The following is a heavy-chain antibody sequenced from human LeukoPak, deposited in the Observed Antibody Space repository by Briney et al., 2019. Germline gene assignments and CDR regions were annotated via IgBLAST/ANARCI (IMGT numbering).Heavy chain of an antibody. D-gene: IGHD4/OR15-4a*01. CDR2: INPNTGDT. V-gene: IGHV1-2*02. CDR1: GYTFTGYY. Sequence: GASVKLSCKASGYTFTGYYLFWVRQAPGQGLEWMGWINPNTGDTRYGQKFQGRVTLTRDTSIRTTYMELSSLRSDDTAVYYCARDERFGNGDNHYPDLGYWGQGTLVTVSS. CDR3: ARDERFGNGDNHYPDLGY. J-gene: IGHJ4*02.